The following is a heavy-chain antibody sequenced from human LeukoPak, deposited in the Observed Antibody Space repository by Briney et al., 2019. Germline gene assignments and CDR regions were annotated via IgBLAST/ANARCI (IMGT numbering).Heavy chain of an antibody. CDR1: GGSFSGYY. CDR3: ARVAPGTFWSGYPYYFDY. J-gene: IGHJ4*02. D-gene: IGHD3-3*01. Sequence: SETLSLTCAVYGGSFSGYYWSWIRQPPGKGLEWIGEINHSGSTNYNPSLKSRVTISVDTSKNQFSLKLSSVTAADTAVYYCARVAPGTFWSGYPYYFDYWGQGTLVTVSS. CDR2: INHSGST. V-gene: IGHV4-34*01.